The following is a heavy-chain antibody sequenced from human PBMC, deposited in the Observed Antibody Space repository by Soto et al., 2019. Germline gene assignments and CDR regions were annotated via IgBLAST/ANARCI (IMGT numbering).Heavy chain of an antibody. Sequence: QVQLVQSGAEVKKPGSSVKVSCKASGGTFSSYAISWVRQAPGQGLEWMGGIIPIFGTANYAQKFQGRVTNTADESTRTAYKELRSLRSEDTAVYYCARDRDSSSSRWFDPWGQGSLVTVSS. CDR3: ARDRDSSSSRWFDP. J-gene: IGHJ5*02. D-gene: IGHD6-6*01. CDR2: IIPIFGTA. CDR1: GGTFSSYA. V-gene: IGHV1-69*01.